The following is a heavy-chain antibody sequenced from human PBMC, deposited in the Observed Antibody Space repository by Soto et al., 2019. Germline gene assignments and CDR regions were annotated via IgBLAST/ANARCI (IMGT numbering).Heavy chain of an antibody. J-gene: IGHJ3*02. CDR2: IGSDGGNT. V-gene: IGHV3-64*01. Sequence: GGSLRLSCAASGFTFSSYAMHWVRQAPGKGLEYVSAIGSDGGNTYYANSVKDRFTISRDNSKNTLYLQMGSLRTEDMAVYYCARGYPYSDTLRNDAFDSWGQGTMDTGSS. CDR3: ARGYPYSDTLRNDAFDS. D-gene: IGHD5-18*01. CDR1: GFTFSSYA.